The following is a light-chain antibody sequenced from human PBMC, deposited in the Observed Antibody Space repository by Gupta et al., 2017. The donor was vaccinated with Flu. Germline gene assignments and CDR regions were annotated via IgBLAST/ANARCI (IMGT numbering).Light chain of an antibody. V-gene: IGKV1-5*03. Sequence: DIQLTHSPPTLSASVGDRVTITCRASQSISRYLAWYQQKPGRAPKLLIYRASTLESGVPSRFSGSGSGTEFTLTISSLQPDDFATYYCQQDNSSSWTFGQGTKVEIK. CDR2: RAS. J-gene: IGKJ1*01. CDR1: QSISRY. CDR3: QQDNSSSWT.